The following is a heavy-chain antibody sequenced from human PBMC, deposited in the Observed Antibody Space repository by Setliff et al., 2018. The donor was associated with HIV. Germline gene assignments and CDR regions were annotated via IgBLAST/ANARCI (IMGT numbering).Heavy chain of an antibody. J-gene: IGHJ4*02. CDR3: ATGGRDLGFDY. CDR2: IDPDRGDT. V-gene: IGHV1-69-2*01. CDR1: GYIFPDYY. D-gene: IGHD1-1*01. Sequence: ASVKVSCKVSGYIFPDYYIQWVRQAPGKGLEWMGLIDPDRGDTVYAEKFQGRVTITADTSTDTAYMELSSLRSEDTAVYYCATGGRDLGFDYWGQGTLVTVSS.